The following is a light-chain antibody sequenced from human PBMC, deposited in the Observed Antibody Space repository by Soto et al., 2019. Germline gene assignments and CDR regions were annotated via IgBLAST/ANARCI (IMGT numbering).Light chain of an antibody. Sequence: QSVLTQPPSVSGAPRLRVTISCTGSSSNIGAGYDVHWYQQLPGTAPKLLISGNSNRPSGVPDRFSGSKSGTSASLAITGLQAEDEADYYCQSYDSSLSGWVFGGGTKLTVL. CDR3: QSYDSSLSGWV. CDR2: GNS. V-gene: IGLV1-40*01. CDR1: SSNIGAGYD. J-gene: IGLJ3*02.